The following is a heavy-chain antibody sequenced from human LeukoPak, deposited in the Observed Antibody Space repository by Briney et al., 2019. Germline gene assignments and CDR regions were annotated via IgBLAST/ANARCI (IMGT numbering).Heavy chain of an antibody. CDR2: INHSGST. V-gene: IGHV4-34*01. D-gene: IGHD6-13*01. Sequence: SETLSLTCTVSGHSISTGYYWSWIRQPPGKGLEWIGEINHSGSTNYNPSLKSRVTISVNTSKNQFSLKLSSVTAADTAAYYCARRDSSSWYYFDYWGQGTLVTVSS. J-gene: IGHJ4*02. CDR3: ARRDSSSWYYFDY. CDR1: GHSISTGYY.